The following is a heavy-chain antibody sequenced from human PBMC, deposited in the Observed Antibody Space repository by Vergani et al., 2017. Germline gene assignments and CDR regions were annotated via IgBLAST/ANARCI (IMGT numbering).Heavy chain of an antibody. V-gene: IGHV4-61*01. CDR1: GGSVSSGSYY. J-gene: IGHJ3*02. CDR3: ARDGRQAFWSGYSDAFDI. Sequence: QVQLQESGPGLVKPSETLSLTCTVSGGSVSSGSYYWSWIRQPPGKGLEWIGYIYYSGSTNYNPSLKSRVTISVDTSKNQFSLKLSSVTAADTAVYYCARDGRQAFWSGYSDAFDIWGQGTMVTVSS. D-gene: IGHD3-3*01. CDR2: IYYSGST.